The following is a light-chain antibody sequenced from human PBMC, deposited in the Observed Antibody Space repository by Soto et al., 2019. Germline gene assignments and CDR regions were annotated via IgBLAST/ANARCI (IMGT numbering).Light chain of an antibody. CDR2: LGS. J-gene: IGKJ1*01. CDR3: VQALQSPPWT. Sequence: DIVVTQSPLTLPVTPGETASISCRSSQSLLHSNGYNYLDWYLQKPGQSPQFLIYLGSNRASGVPDRFSGSGSGTDFTLKISRVEAEDVGVYYCVQALQSPPWTFGQGTKVEIK. V-gene: IGKV2-28*01. CDR1: QSLLHSNGYNY.